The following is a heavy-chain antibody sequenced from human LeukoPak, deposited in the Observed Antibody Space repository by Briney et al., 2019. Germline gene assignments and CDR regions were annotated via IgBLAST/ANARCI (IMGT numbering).Heavy chain of an antibody. Sequence: GGSLRLSCAASGFTFSSNYMSWVRQAPGKGLEWVSVIYSGGSTYYSDSVKGRFTISRDKSKNTLYLQMNSLRADDTAVYYCASHFIITFGAVIVYESSYGYWGQGPLVTVSS. CDR1: GFTFSSNY. CDR3: ASHFIITFGAVIVYESSYGY. V-gene: IGHV3-66*04. D-gene: IGHD3-16*02. CDR2: IYSGGST. J-gene: IGHJ4*02.